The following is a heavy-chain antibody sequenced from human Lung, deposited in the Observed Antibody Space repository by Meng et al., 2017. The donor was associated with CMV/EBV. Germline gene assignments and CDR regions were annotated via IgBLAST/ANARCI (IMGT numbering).Heavy chain of an antibody. J-gene: IGHJ6*02. D-gene: IGHD2-2*01. CDR1: GYAFTGYY. Sequence: ASXXVFXKASGYAFTGYYMHWVRQAPGQGLEWMGWINPNSGGTNYAQKFQGRVTMTRDTSISTAYMELSRLRSDDTAVYYCARVFGVVVPLEGCMDVGGQGTXVTGAS. CDR3: ARVFGVVVPLEGCMDV. V-gene: IGHV1-2*02. CDR2: INPNSGGT.